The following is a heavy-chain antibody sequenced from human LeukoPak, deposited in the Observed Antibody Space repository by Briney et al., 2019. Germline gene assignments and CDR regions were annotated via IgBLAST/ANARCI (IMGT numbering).Heavy chain of an antibody. D-gene: IGHD2-2*01. CDR3: AKAGCSSTSCYHTH. Sequence: PGRSLRLSCAASGFTFSSYGMHWVRRAPGKGLEWVAVISYDGSNKYYADSVKGRFTISRDNSKNTLYLQMNSLRAEDTAVYYCAKAGCSSTSCYHTHWGQGTLVTVSS. CDR2: ISYDGSNK. CDR1: GFTFSSYG. J-gene: IGHJ4*02. V-gene: IGHV3-30*18.